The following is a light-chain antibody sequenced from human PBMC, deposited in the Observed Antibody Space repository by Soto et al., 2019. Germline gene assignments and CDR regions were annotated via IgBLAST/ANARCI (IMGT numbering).Light chain of an antibody. CDR3: QSYDSSLSGDV. Sequence: QSVLTQPPSVSGAPGQRATISCTGSSSNIGAGYDVHWYQQLPGTAPKLLIYGNSNRPSGVPDRFSGSKSGTSAPLAITGLQAEDEADYYCQSYDSSLSGDVFGTGTKVTVL. V-gene: IGLV1-40*01. CDR1: SSNIGAGYD. CDR2: GNS. J-gene: IGLJ1*01.